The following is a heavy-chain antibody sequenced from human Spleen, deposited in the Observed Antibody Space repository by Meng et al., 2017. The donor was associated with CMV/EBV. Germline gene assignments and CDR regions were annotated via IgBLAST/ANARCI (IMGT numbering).Heavy chain of an antibody. D-gene: IGHD3-3*01. Sequence: GGSLRLSCAASGFTFSNYWMSWVRQAPGKGLEWVANIKQDGSEKHYVDSVKGRFTISRDNAKNSIYLQMSSLRAEDTALYFCARTQPSDFGGALNAFDVWGQGTMVTVSS. CDR2: IKQDGSEK. CDR1: GFTFSNYW. CDR3: ARTQPSDFGGALNAFDV. J-gene: IGHJ3*01. V-gene: IGHV3-7*01.